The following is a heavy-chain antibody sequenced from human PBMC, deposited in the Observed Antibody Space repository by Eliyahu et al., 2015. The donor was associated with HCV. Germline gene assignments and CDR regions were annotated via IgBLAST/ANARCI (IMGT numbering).Heavy chain of an antibody. J-gene: IGHJ4*02. CDR2: VDWEDDK. Sequence: QVTLRESGPALVKPTQTLTLTCTFSGFSLSTSGMCVSWIRQPPGRALEWLALVDWEDDKNYKTSLKTRLTISKDTSKNQVVLTMTNMDPVDTATYYCARIQDYGDSYFDYWGQGTLVTVSS. D-gene: IGHD4-17*01. CDR3: ARIQDYGDSYFDY. V-gene: IGHV2-70*01. CDR1: GFSLSTSGMC.